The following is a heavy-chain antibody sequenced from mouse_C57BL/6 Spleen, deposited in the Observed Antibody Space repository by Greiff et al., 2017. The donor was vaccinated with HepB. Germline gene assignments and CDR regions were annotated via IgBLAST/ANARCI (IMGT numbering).Heavy chain of an antibody. D-gene: IGHD1-1*01. CDR2: IDPENGDT. CDR3: TTRGLLRSWFAY. V-gene: IGHV14-4*01. CDR1: GFNIKDDY. J-gene: IGHJ3*01. Sequence: EVKLEESGAELVRPGASVKLSCTASGFNIKDDYMHWVKQRPEQGLEWIGWIDPENGDTEYASKFQGKATITADTSSNTAYLQLSSLTSEDTAVYYCTTRGLLRSWFAYWGQGTLVTVSA.